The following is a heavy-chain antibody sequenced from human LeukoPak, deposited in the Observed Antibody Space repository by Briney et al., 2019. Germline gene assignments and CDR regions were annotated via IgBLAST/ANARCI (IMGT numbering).Heavy chain of an antibody. V-gene: IGHV1-18*01. CDR2: ISTYNGNT. D-gene: IGHD4-23*01. CDR3: ARQYGDNSGSLDH. CDR1: GYTFFTYG. Sequence: ASVKLSCKASGYTFFTYGVTWVRQAPGQGLEWMGLISTYNGNTIAQKFQGRVTLTTDTSTSTAYMELRSLRSDDTAVYYCARQYGDNSGSLDHWGQGTLVTVSS. J-gene: IGHJ4*02.